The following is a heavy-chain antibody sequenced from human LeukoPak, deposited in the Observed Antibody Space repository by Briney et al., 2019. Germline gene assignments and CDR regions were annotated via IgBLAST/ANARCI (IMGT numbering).Heavy chain of an antibody. V-gene: IGHV4-38-2*02. J-gene: IGHJ4*02. CDR2: IYHSGST. CDR1: GYSISSGYY. Sequence: PSETLSLTCTVSGYSISSGYYWGWIRQPPGKGLEWIGSIYHSGSTYYNPSLKSRVTISVDTSKNQFSLKLSSVTAADTAVYYCARYYYDSSGYYSFDYWGQGTLVTVSS. CDR3: ARYYYDSSGYYSFDY. D-gene: IGHD3-22*01.